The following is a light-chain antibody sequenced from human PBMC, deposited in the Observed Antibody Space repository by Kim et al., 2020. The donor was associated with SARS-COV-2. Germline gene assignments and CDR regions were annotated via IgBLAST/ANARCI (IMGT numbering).Light chain of an antibody. CDR1: QTLLESRGLNF. CDR3: MQAVQRPIT. Sequence: SASISCRSNQTLLESRGLNFLDWYLQKPGQSPQLLIYLASNRASGVPERFSGSGSGTDFTLKISRVEAEDVGVYYCMQAVQRPITFGQGTRLEIK. V-gene: IGKV2-28*01. CDR2: LAS. J-gene: IGKJ5*01.